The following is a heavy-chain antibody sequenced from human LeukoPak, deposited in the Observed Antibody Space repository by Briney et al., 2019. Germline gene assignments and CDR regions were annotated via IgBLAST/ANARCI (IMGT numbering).Heavy chain of an antibody. CDR1: GGSISSYY. J-gene: IGHJ4*02. D-gene: IGHD3-22*01. CDR2: IYYSGST. CDR3: ARLYYYDSSGYVNVFDY. Sequence: SETLSLTCTVSGGSISSYYWSWIRQPPGKGLEWIGYIYYSGSTNYNPSLKSRVTISVDTSKNQFSLKLSSVTAADTAVYYCARLYYYDSSGYVNVFDYWGQGTLVTVSS. V-gene: IGHV4-59*08.